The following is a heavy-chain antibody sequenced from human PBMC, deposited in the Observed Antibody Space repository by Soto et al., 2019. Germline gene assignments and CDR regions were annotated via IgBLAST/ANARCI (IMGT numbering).Heavy chain of an antibody. D-gene: IGHD7-27*01. Sequence: GGSLRLFCAASGFTFSSYSMNWVRQAPGKGLEWVSSISSSSSYIYYADSVKGRFTISRDNAKNSLYLQMNSLRAEDTAVYYCARANPDAFDIWGQGTMVTVSS. CDR3: ARANPDAFDI. J-gene: IGHJ3*02. CDR2: ISSSSSYI. CDR1: GFTFSSYS. V-gene: IGHV3-21*01.